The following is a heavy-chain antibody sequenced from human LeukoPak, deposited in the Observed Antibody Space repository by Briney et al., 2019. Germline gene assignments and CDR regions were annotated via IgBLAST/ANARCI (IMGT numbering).Heavy chain of an antibody. CDR3: ARDERYSSSWGHLSDNWFDP. D-gene: IGHD6-13*01. J-gene: IGHJ5*02. Sequence: KSSETLSLTCTVSGGSISSSSYSWGWIRQPAGKGLEWIGRIYTSGSTNYNPSLKSRVTMSVDTSKNQFSLKLSSVTAADTAMYYCARDERYSSSWGHLSDNWFDPWGQGTLVTVSS. V-gene: IGHV4-61*02. CDR2: IYTSGST. CDR1: GGSISSSSYS.